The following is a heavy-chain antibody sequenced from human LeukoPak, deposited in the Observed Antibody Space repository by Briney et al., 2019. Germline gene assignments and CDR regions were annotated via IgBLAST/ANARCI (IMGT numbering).Heavy chain of an antibody. D-gene: IGHD1-26*01. Sequence: GASVKVSCKASGYTFTSYYMHWVRQAPGQGLEWMGIINPSGGSTSYAQKFQGRVTMTRDTSTSTVYTELSSLRSEDTAVYCCGRDLWGSGSYLGYWGQGTLVTVSS. CDR2: INPSGGST. V-gene: IGHV1-46*03. J-gene: IGHJ4*02. CDR1: GYTFTSYY. CDR3: GRDLWGSGSYLGY.